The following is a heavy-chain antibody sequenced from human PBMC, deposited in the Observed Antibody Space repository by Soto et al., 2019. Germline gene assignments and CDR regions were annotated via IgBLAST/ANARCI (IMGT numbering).Heavy chain of an antibody. V-gene: IGHV2-5*02. CDR3: AHRPSYCSGGSCYSGFDY. J-gene: IGHJ4*02. CDR1: GFSLSTSGVG. D-gene: IGHD2-15*01. CDR2: IYWDDDK. Sequence: QITLKESGPTLVKPTQTLTLTCTFSGFSLSTSGVGVGWIRQPPGKALEWLALIYWDDDKRYSPSLKSRLTITKDTFKNQVVPTMTNMDPVDTATYYCAHRPSYCSGGSCYSGFDYWGQGTLVTVSS.